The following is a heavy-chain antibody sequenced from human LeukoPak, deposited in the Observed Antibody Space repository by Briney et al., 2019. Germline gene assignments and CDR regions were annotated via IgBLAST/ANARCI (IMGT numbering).Heavy chain of an antibody. V-gene: IGHV3-33*01. J-gene: IGHJ4*02. CDR3: ARDLRKGRYFDY. CDR2: MSSDGNTE. Sequence: GGSLRLSCAASGFTFFTYGMHWVRQAPGKGLEWVAIMSSDGNTEYYADSVKGRFTISRDNSRNTLYQQMDSLRVEDTAVYYCARDLRKGRYFDYWGQGTLVTVSS. CDR1: GFTFFTYG. D-gene: IGHD3-9*01.